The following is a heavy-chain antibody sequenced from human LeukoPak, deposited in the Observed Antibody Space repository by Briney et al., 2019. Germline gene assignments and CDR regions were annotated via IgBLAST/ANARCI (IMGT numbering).Heavy chain of an antibody. CDR1: GFTFRSYG. CDR3: TRQLGFSYGYGRANYYYGMDV. V-gene: IGHV3-33*01. Sequence: PGGSLRLSCAASGFTFRSYGMHWVRQAPGTGLEWVAVLWYDGSNKYYADSVKGRFTISRDNFKNTLYLQMNSLRAEDTAVYYCTRQLGFSYGYGRANYYYGMDVWGQGTTVTVSS. D-gene: IGHD5-18*01. CDR2: LWYDGSNK. J-gene: IGHJ6*02.